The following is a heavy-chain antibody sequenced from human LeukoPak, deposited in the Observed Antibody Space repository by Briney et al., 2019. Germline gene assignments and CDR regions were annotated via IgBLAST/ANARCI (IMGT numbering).Heavy chain of an antibody. D-gene: IGHD6-13*01. CDR1: GFTFSSYW. J-gene: IGHJ5*02. V-gene: IGHV3-7*01. CDR3: TRGIAASGAYNWFDP. Sequence: PGGSLRLSCAASGFTFSSYWMSWVRQAPGKGLEWVANIKQDGSEKYYVDSVKGRFTISRDNAKNSLYLQMNSLRAEDTAAYYCTRGIAASGAYNWFDPWGQGTLVTLSS. CDR2: IKQDGSEK.